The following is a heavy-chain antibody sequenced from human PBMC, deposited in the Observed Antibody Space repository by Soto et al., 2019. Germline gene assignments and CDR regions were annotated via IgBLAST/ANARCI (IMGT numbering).Heavy chain of an antibody. Sequence: SGAEVKKPGASVKVSCKASGYTFSSYAMHWVRQAPGQKLEWMGWISSGSDNTKYSQKFQDRVTITRDTSASTAYMELSSLTFEDTAVYYCARDEGVASGNWGQGTLVTVSS. CDR1: GYTFSSYA. V-gene: IGHV1-3*04. D-gene: IGHD6-19*01. J-gene: IGHJ4*02. CDR2: ISSGSDNT. CDR3: ARDEGVASGN.